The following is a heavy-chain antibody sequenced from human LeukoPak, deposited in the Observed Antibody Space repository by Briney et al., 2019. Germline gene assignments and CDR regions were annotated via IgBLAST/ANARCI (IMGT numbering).Heavy chain of an antibody. V-gene: IGHV1-2*02. Sequence: ASVKVSCKASGYTFTGYYMHWVRQAPGQGLEWMGWINPNSGGTNYAQKFQGRVTMTRDTSISTAYMELSRLRSEDTAVYYCARSYSISRVVPAAMGYWGQGTLVTVSS. D-gene: IGHD2-2*01. CDR1: GYTFTGYY. CDR2: INPNSGGT. J-gene: IGHJ4*02. CDR3: ARSYSISRVVPAAMGY.